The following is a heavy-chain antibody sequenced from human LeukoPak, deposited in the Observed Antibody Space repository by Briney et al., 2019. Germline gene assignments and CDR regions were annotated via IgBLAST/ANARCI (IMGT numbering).Heavy chain of an antibody. V-gene: IGHV1-2*02. J-gene: IGHJ4*02. CDR1: GYTFTGYY. Sequence: ASVKVSCKASGYTFTGYYMHWVRQAPGQGLEWMGWINPNSGGTNYAQKFQGRVTMTRDTSISTAYMELSRLRSDDTAVYYCARDLWGCSSTSCYITYYFDYWGLGTLVTVSS. CDR3: ARDLWGCSSTSCYITYYFDY. D-gene: IGHD2-2*01. CDR2: INPNSGGT.